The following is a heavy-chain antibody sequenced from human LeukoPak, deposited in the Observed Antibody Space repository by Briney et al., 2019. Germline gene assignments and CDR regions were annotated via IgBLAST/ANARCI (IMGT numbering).Heavy chain of an antibody. Sequence: GGSLRLSCAASGFTFEDHVMHWVRHAPGKGLEWVSSISWSGDRMGYADAVKGRFTISRDNAKNSLFLQLNSLRVEDTALYYCAKDLGGSATTVWGQGTLVTVSS. CDR3: AKDLGGSATTV. V-gene: IGHV3-9*01. CDR1: GFTFEDHV. J-gene: IGHJ4*02. CDR2: ISWSGDRM. D-gene: IGHD2-2*01.